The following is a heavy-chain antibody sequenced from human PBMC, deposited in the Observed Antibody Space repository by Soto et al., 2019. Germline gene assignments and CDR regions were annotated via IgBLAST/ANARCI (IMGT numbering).Heavy chain of an antibody. CDR3: ARLDDTHFYYGTEV. CDR1: GYSFTSYG. D-gene: IGHD3-22*01. J-gene: IGHJ6*02. V-gene: IGHV5-51*01. Sequence: PGASLTISCKGSGYSFTSYGIGWVRQMHDKGLEGVLIIHPGDSDTRYSSSFQSQVTLSADKSISTAYLQWSSLKASDTPMYYCARLDDTHFYYGTEVWGQGITVIVTS. CDR2: IHPGDSDT.